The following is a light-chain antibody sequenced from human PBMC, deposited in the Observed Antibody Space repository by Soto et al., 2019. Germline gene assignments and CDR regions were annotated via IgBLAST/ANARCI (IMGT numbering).Light chain of an antibody. J-gene: IGKJ5*01. CDR3: QQSYTSPTT. CDR1: QSIGKH. CDR2: GAS. Sequence: DIQVTQHPSSLSASVGDRVTITCRASQSIGKHLNWYQQKPGKAPKFLIYGASTLQSGVPPRFTGSGSGTDFTLTVNSLQAEDFATYYCQQSYTSPTTFGQGTRLEIK. V-gene: IGKV1-39*01.